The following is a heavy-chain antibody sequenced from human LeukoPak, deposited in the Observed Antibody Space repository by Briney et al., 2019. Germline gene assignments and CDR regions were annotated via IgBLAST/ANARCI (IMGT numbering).Heavy chain of an antibody. CDR1: GGTFSSYA. J-gene: IGHJ5*02. V-gene: IGHV1-69*05. D-gene: IGHD3-10*01. Sequence: WASVKVSCKASGGTFSSYAISWVRQAPGQGLEWMGGIIPIFGTANYAQKLQGRVTMTTDTSTSTAYMELRSLRSDDTAVYYCARVNTMVRGKNWFDPWGQGTLVTVSS. CDR2: IIPIFGTA. CDR3: ARVNTMVRGKNWFDP.